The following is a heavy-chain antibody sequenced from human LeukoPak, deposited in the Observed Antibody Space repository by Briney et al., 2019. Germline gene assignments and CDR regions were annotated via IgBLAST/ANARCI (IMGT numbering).Heavy chain of an antibody. CDR2: ISGSGGST. CDR1: GFTFSSYA. Sequence: GGSLRLSCAASGFTFSSYAMSWVRQAPGKGLEWVSAISGSGGSTYYADSVKGRFTISRDNSKNTLYLQMNSLRAEDTAVYYCARGQHDFYDSSGYQDYWGQGTLVTVSS. J-gene: IGHJ4*02. CDR3: ARGQHDFYDSSGYQDY. V-gene: IGHV3-23*01. D-gene: IGHD3-22*01.